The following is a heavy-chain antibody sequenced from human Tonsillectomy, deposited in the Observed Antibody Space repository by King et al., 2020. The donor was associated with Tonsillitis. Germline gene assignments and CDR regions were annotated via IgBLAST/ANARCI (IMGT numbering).Heavy chain of an antibody. J-gene: IGHJ6*02. V-gene: IGHV3-21*01. CDR2: ISISSSYI. Sequence: VQLVESGGGLVKPGGSLRLSCEASVFTFTSYTMNWVRQAPGKGLEWVSSISISSSYIYYADSVKGRFTISRDNAKNSLYLQMNSLRAEDTAVYYCARYVSYYDGSGYVYAMDVWGQGTTVTVSS. CDR3: ARYVSYYDGSGYVYAMDV. D-gene: IGHD3-22*01. CDR1: VFTFTSYT.